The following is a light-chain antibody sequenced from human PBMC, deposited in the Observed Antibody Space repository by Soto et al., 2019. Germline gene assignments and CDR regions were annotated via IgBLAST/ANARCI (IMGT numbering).Light chain of an antibody. Sequence: EIVLTQSPGTLSLSPGERATLSCRASQSVSSSYLAWYQQKPGQAPRLVIYGASSRATGIPDRFSGSGCGADFTRTISTLEPEDFAVYYCQQYGSAPPITFGQGTRLENK. V-gene: IGKV3-20*01. CDR2: GAS. CDR3: QQYGSAPPIT. J-gene: IGKJ5*01. CDR1: QSVSSSY.